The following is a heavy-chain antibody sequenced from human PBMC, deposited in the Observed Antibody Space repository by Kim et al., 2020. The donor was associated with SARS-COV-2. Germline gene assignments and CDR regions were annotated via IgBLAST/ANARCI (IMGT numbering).Heavy chain of an antibody. D-gene: IGHD5-12*01. CDR3: AREGGGYGFFDY. V-gene: IGHV3-30-3*01. J-gene: IGHJ4*02. CDR1: GFTFSSYA. Sequence: GGSLRLSCAASGFTFSSYAMHWVRQAPGKGLEWVAVISYDGSNKYYADSVKGRFTISRDNSKNTLYLQMNSLRSEDTAVYYCAREGGGYGFFDYWGQGTL. CDR2: ISYDGSNK.